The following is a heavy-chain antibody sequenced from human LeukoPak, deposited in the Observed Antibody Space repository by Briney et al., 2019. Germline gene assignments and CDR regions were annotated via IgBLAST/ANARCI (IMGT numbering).Heavy chain of an antibody. CDR2: ISSSSNYI. CDR3: AREYDFWSEFGRYGMDV. Sequence: PGGSLRLSCAASGFTFSSYSMNWVRQAPGKGLEWLSSISSSSNYIYYADSLKGRFTISRDNAKNSLFLQMNSLRAEDTAVYYCAREYDFWSEFGRYGMDVWGQGTTVTVSS. V-gene: IGHV3-21*01. D-gene: IGHD3-3*01. CDR1: GFTFSSYS. J-gene: IGHJ6*02.